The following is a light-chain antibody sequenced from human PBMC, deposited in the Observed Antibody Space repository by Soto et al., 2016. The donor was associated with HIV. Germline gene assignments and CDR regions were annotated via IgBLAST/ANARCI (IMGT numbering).Light chain of an antibody. CDR3: QVWDSSTNHVI. Sequence: SYELTQPPSVSVAPEKTATITCEENNIETKSVHWYQQRPGQAPVLVVYDNGDRPSGIPERFSGSNSGNTATLTITRVEVGDEADYYCQVWDSSTNHVIFGGGTKLTVL. V-gene: IGLV3-21*03. CDR2: DNG. J-gene: IGLJ2*01. CDR1: NIETKS.